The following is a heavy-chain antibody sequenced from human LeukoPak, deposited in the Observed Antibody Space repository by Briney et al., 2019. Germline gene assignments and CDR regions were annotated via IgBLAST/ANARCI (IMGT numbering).Heavy chain of an antibody. CDR3: ARHLSNSLGVLDY. CDR2: IYYSGST. D-gene: IGHD4-23*01. CDR1: GGSISSSSYY. J-gene: IGHJ4*02. V-gene: IGHV4-39*01. Sequence: SETLSLTCTVSGGSISSSSYYWGWIRQPPGKGLEWIGSIYYSGSTYYNPSLKSRVTISVDTSKNQFSLKLSSVTAADTAVYYCARHLSNSLGVLDYWGQGTLVTVSS.